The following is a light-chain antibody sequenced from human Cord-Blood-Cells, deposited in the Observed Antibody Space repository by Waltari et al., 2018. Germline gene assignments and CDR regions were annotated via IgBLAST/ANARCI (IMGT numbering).Light chain of an antibody. J-gene: IGLJ3*02. CDR1: SSDVGGYNH. Sequence: QSALTQPASVSGSPGQSITISCTGTSSDVGGYNHVSWYQQHPGKAPKLMIYDVSNRPSGVSNRCAGSKAGNTASLTISGLQAEDEADYYCSSYTSSSTWVFGGGTKLTVL. CDR3: SSYTSSSTWV. CDR2: DVS. V-gene: IGLV2-14*03.